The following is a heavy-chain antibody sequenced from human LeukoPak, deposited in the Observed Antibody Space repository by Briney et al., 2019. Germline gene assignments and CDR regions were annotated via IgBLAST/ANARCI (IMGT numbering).Heavy chain of an antibody. CDR2: IIPIFGTA. V-gene: IGHV1-69*05. J-gene: IGHJ4*02. CDR1: GGTFSSYA. CDR3: ARPALGSSWLSD. D-gene: IGHD6-13*01. Sequence: ASVKVSCKASGGTFSSYANSWVRQAPGQGLEWMGGIIPIFGTANYAQKFQGRVTITTDESTSTAYMELSSLRSEDTAVYYCARPALGSSWLSDWGQGTLVTVSS.